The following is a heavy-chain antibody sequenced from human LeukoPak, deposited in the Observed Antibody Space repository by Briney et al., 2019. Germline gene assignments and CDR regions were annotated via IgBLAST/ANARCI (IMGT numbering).Heavy chain of an antibody. CDR2: IYYSGST. CDR1: GGSISSYY. V-gene: IGHV4-59*01. Sequence: SSETLSLTCTVSGGSISSYYWSWIRQPPGKGLEWIGYIYYSGSTNYNPSLKSRVTISVDTSKNQFSLKLSSVTAADTAVYYCARASRYCSGGSCPRRWFDPWGQGTLVTVSS. J-gene: IGHJ5*02. CDR3: ARASRYCSGGSCPRRWFDP. D-gene: IGHD2-15*01.